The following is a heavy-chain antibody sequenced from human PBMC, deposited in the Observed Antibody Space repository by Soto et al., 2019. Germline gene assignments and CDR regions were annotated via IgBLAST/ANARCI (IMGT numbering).Heavy chain of an antibody. CDR1: GGSFSGYY. CDR2: INHSGST. CDR3: ARAYDSSGYHDAFDI. J-gene: IGHJ3*02. D-gene: IGHD3-22*01. Sequence: SETLSLTCAVYGGSFSGYYWSWIRQPPGKGLEWIGEINHSGSTNYNPSLKSRVTISVDTSKNQFSLKLSSVTAADTAVYYCARAYDSSGYHDAFDIWGQGTMVTVSS. V-gene: IGHV4-34*01.